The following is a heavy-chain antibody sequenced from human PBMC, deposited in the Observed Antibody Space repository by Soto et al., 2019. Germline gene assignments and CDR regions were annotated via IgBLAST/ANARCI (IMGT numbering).Heavy chain of an antibody. CDR3: AKDPLDGIAAAEKYFDY. J-gene: IGHJ4*02. D-gene: IGHD6-13*01. CDR2: ISYDGSNK. CDR1: GFTFSSYG. V-gene: IGHV3-30*18. Sequence: QVQLVESGGGVVQPGRSLRLSCAASGFTFSSYGMHWVRQAPGKGLEWVAVISYDGSNKYYADSVKGRFTISRDNSKNTLYLQMNSLRAEETDVYYCAKDPLDGIAAAEKYFDYWGQGTLVTVSS.